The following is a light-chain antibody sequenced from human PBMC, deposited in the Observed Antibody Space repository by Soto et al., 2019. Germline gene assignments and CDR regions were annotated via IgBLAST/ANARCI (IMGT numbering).Light chain of an antibody. CDR2: EVT. J-gene: IGLJ1*01. CDR3: SSDAGNYNYV. V-gene: IGLV2-8*01. CDR1: SSDVGGYDH. Sequence: QSVLTQPPSASGSPGQSVTIPCTGTSSDVGGYDHVSWYQQHPGKAPKLMIYEVTKRPAGVTDRFSGSKSGNTDSLTVSGLQAEDEADYFCSSDAGNYNYVFGTGTKLTVL.